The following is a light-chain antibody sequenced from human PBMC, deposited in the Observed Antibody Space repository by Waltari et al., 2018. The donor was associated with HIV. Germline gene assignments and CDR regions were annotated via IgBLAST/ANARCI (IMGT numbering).Light chain of an antibody. J-gene: IGKJ3*01. CDR3: QQRSNWQFT. V-gene: IGKV3-11*01. Sequence: EIVLTQSPATLSLSPGERATLSCRASQSVSSYLAWYQQKPGQAPRLLIYDVSNRATGIPARFSGSGSGTDFTLTISSLEPEDFAVYYCQQRSNWQFTFGPGTKVDIK. CDR2: DVS. CDR1: QSVSSY.